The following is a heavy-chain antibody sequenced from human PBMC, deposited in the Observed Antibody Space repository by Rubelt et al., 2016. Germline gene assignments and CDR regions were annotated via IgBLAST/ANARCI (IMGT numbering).Heavy chain of an antibody. CDR2: ISEDGINK. D-gene: IGHD6-19*01. J-gene: IGHJ4*02. Sequence: GQPGRSLRLSCAASGFTFSKYAMHWVRQVPGKGLEWVTVISEDGINKYYADSVKGRFTISRDNSKNTLYVQMRSLRAEDTALYYCAKATSGWSGDSLDYWGQGTLVTVSS. V-gene: IGHV3-30*04. CDR3: AKATSGWSGDSLDY. CDR1: GFTFSKYA.